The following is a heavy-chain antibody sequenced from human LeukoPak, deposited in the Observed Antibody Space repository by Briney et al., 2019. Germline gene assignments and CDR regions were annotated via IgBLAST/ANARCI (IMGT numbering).Heavy chain of an antibody. V-gene: IGHV3-7*01. Sequence: GGSLRLSCAACGFTFSSYWMSWVRQAPGKGLEWVANIKQDGSEKYYVDSVKGRFTISRDNAKNSLYLQMNSLRAEDTAVYYCAREYYDFWSGYPLDYWGQGTLVTVSS. CDR2: IKQDGSEK. J-gene: IGHJ4*02. CDR1: GFTFSSYW. D-gene: IGHD3-3*01. CDR3: AREYYDFWSGYPLDY.